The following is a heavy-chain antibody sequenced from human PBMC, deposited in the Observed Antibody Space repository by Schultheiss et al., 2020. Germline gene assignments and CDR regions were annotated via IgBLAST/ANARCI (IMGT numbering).Heavy chain of an antibody. Sequence: SVKVSCKASGGTFSSYTISWVRQAPGQGLEWMGRIIPILGIANYAQKFQGRVTITADKSTSTAYMELSSLRSEDTAVYYCARGAKAYYDILTGLENWFDPWGQGTLVTVSS. CDR3: ARGAKAYYDILTGLENWFDP. D-gene: IGHD3-9*01. V-gene: IGHV1-69*02. CDR1: GGTFSSYT. J-gene: IGHJ5*02. CDR2: IIPILGIA.